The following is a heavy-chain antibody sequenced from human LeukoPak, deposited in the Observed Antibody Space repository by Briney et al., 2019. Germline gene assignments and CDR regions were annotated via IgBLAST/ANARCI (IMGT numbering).Heavy chain of an antibody. Sequence: GGSLEISCKGAGYTFAGYWIGWGRQGPGKGVEGMGIIYPGDSDTRYSPSFQGQLTISADKSISTAFLQWSSLKASDTAMYYCARHGADGSGSYFDYWGQGILVTVSS. J-gene: IGHJ4*02. CDR2: IYPGDSDT. D-gene: IGHD3-10*01. CDR1: GYTFAGYW. V-gene: IGHV5-51*01. CDR3: ARHGADGSGSYFDY.